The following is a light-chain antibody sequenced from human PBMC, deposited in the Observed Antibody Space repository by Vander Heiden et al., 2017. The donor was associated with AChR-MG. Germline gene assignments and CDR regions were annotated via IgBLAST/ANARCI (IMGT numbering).Light chain of an antibody. CDR1: QSISSY. J-gene: IGKJ2*01. CDR2: AAS. Sequence: DIQMTQFPSSLSASVGDRVTITCRTSQSISSYLNWYQQKPGKAPKLLIFAASQLQSGVSSRFSGSDSGTDYTLTITSLQPEDFAVYYCQQSDSTVRTFGQGTKLEIK. CDR3: QQSDSTVRT. V-gene: IGKV1-39*01.